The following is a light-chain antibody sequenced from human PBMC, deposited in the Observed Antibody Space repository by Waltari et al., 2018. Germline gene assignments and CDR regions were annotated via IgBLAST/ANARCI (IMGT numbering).Light chain of an antibody. J-gene: IGKJ1*01. V-gene: IGKV1-5*01. Sequence: DIQMTQSPSTLSASVGDRFTITCRARQCISSWLAWYQQKPGKAPKLLIYDASSLESGVPSRFSGSGSGTEFTLTISSLLPDDFATYYCQQYNSYSPTWTFGQGTKVEIK. CDR2: DAS. CDR3: QQYNSYSPTWT. CDR1: QCISSW.